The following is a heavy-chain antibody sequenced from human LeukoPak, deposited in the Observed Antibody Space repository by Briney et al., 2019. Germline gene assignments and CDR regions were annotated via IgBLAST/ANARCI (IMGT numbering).Heavy chain of an antibody. J-gene: IGHJ6*02. V-gene: IGHV1-18*01. CDR2: ISAYNGRT. CDR1: GYTLTSYG. D-gene: IGHD3-10*01. Sequence: ASVKVSCKASGYTLTSYGMSWVRQAPGQGLEWMGWISAYNGRTDYAQKVQGRVTMTTDTSTSTAYMELRSLRSDDTVVYYCAREVTMVRGVITKYYYNGMDVWGQGTTVTVSS. CDR3: AREVTMVRGVITKYYYNGMDV.